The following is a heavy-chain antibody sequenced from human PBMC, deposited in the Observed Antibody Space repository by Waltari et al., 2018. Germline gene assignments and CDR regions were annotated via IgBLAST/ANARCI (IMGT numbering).Heavy chain of an antibody. Sequence: QVHLVQSGAEVKNPGASVKVSCKVSGSGLDLLSIHWVRPAPGKGLEWMGGYDTELSKTLYDRKFQGRVTMTEDTATDTAYLDLTSLRSDDTAVYYCATEGGVTGFDDWGQGTLVTVSS. J-gene: IGHJ4*02. CDR1: GSGLDLLS. CDR3: ATEGGVTGFDD. D-gene: IGHD2-21*02. CDR2: YDTELSKT. V-gene: IGHV1-24*01.